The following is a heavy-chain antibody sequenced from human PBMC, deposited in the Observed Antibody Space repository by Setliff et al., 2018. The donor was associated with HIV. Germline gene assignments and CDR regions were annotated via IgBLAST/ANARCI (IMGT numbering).Heavy chain of an antibody. CDR3: VTEHLGWSGYLPLY. Sequence: KPGGSLRLSCAASGFTFSNAWINWVRQAPGKGPEWVGRIKSNVLGATTDYAAPVKGRFIISRDDSKNTLYLQMSSLKTEDTAVYYCVTEHLGWSGYLPLYWGQGALVTVSS. CDR2: IKSNVLGATT. CDR1: GFTFSNAW. J-gene: IGHJ4*02. V-gene: IGHV3-15*07. D-gene: IGHD3-3*01.